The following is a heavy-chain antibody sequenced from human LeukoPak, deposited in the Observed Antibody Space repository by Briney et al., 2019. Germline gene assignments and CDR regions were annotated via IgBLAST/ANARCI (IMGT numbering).Heavy chain of an antibody. D-gene: IGHD5-12*01. CDR3: ARDYSGYGYFDY. V-gene: IGHV4-30-2*01. CDR1: GGSISSGGYS. Sequence: SETLSLTCAVSGGSISSGGYSWSWIRQPPGKGLAWIGYIYHSGSTYYNPSLKSRVTISVDRSKNQFSLKLSSVTAADTAVYYCARDYSGYGYFDYWGQGTLVTVSS. CDR2: IYHSGST. J-gene: IGHJ4*02.